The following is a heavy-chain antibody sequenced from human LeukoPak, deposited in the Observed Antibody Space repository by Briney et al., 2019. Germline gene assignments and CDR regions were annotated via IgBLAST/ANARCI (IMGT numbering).Heavy chain of an antibody. CDR2: IYTSGST. V-gene: IGHV4-4*09. CDR1: GGSISSYY. Sequence: SETLSLTCTVSGGSISSYYWSWIRQPPGKGLEWIGYIYTSGSTNYNPSLKSRVTISVDTSKNQFSLKLSSVTAADTAVYYCARDRSSGWYEFTFDPWGQGTLVTVSS. CDR3: ARDRSSGWYEFTFDP. J-gene: IGHJ5*02. D-gene: IGHD6-19*01.